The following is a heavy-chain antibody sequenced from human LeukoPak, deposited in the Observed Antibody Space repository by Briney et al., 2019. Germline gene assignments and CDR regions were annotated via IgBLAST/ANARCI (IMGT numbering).Heavy chain of an antibody. CDR2: ISGSGGDT. J-gene: IGHJ4*02. D-gene: IGHD1-26*01. Sequence: GGSLRLSCAASGFTFSTYAMSWVRQAPVKGLEWVSTISGSGGDTYYADSVKGRFTISRDNSKNTLYLQMNSLRAEDTAVYYCANSRWEHDYWGQGTLVTVSS. V-gene: IGHV3-23*01. CDR3: ANSRWEHDY. CDR1: GFTFSTYA.